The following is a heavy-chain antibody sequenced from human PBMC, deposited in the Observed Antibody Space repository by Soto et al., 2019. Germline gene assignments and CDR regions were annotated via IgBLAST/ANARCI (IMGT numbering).Heavy chain of an antibody. CDR2: IIPIFGTA. CDR3: ARTYCGGDCPLPPYGMDV. J-gene: IGHJ6*02. V-gene: IGHV1-69*13. CDR1: GGTFIRYA. D-gene: IGHD2-21*02. Sequence: SVKVSCKACGGTFIRYAIIWVRQAPGQGLEWMGGIIPIFGTANYAQKIQGRVTITADESTRTAYMELSRLRSEDTAVHYCARTYCGGDCPLPPYGMDVWGQGTTVTVSS.